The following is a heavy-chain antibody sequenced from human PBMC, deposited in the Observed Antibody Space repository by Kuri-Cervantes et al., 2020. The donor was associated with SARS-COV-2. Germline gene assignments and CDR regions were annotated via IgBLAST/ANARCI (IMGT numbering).Heavy chain of an antibody. Sequence: GESLKISCAASGFTFSSYAMHWVRQAPGKGLEYVSAISSNGGSTYYANSVKGRFTISRDNAKNSLYLQMSSLRDEDTAVYYCARVPVYYYYYYMDVWGKGTTVTVSS. CDR1: GFTFSSYA. J-gene: IGHJ6*03. CDR3: ARVPVYYYYYYMDV. V-gene: IGHV3-64*01. CDR2: ISSNGGST.